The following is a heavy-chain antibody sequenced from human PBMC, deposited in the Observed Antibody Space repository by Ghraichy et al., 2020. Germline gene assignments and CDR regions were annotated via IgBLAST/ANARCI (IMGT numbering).Heavy chain of an antibody. CDR1: GGSVSSGSYS. J-gene: IGHJ2*01. D-gene: IGHD1-7*01. CDR3: ARAGITGTTPLRGYFDL. CDR2: IFYSGNT. V-gene: IGHV4-61*01. Sequence: SETLSLTCTVSGGSVSSGSYSWSWIRQPPGKGLEWIGYIFYSGNTNYNPSLKSRVTISVDTSKNQFSLRLSSVTAADTAVYYCARAGITGTTPLRGYFDLWGRGTLVTVSS.